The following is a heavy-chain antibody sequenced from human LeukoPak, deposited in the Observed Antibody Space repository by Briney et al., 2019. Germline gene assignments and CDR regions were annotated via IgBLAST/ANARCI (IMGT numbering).Heavy chain of an antibody. D-gene: IGHD4-17*01. CDR3: ARDPTVTENYYYYGMDV. CDR2: IYNSGSTI. J-gene: IGHJ6*02. V-gene: IGHV3-48*03. Sequence: GGSLRDSCVASVFTLCGCVINWVRPARGKGVEWVSYIYNSGSTIYYADTVWGRFTISRDNAKNSLYLQMNSLRAEDTAFYYCARDPTVTENYYYYGMDVRGQGTTVTVSS. CDR1: VFTLCGCV.